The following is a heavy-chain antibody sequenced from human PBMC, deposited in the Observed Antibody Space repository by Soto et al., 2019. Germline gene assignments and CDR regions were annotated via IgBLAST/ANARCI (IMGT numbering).Heavy chain of an antibody. J-gene: IGHJ5*02. CDR1: GAYISGADSY. CDR3: ARDFERSAIGP. CDR2: IAYSGDT. Sequence: QVHLQQSGPGLVKASETLSLSCVVSGAYISGADSYWFWIRKPPGKGLEWIGYIAYSGDTYYNPSLRRRVTISADRSANKSSLTLKSVTAADTAVSFCARDFERSAIGPWGPGTSVTVSS. V-gene: IGHV4-31*11. D-gene: IGHD3-9*01.